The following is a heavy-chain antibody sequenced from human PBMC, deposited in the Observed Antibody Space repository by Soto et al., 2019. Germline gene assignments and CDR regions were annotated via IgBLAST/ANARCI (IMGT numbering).Heavy chain of an antibody. V-gene: IGHV3-74*01. J-gene: IGHJ6*02. CDR1: GFTFSSYW. CDR3: ARDRIAVAGNPYYYYYGMDV. D-gene: IGHD6-19*01. Sequence: GESLKISCAASGFTFSSYWMHWVRQAPGKGLVWVSRIYSDGSSTSYADSVKGRFTISRDNAKNTLYLQMNSLRAEDTAVYYCARDRIAVAGNPYYYYYGMDVWGQGTTVTVSS. CDR2: IYSDGSST.